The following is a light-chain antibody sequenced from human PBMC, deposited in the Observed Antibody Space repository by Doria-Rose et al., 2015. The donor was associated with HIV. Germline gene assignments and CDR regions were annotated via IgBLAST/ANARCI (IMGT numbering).Light chain of an antibody. CDR1: QGVSTY. V-gene: IGKV1-39*01. CDR3: QQTYSSPPWT. CDR2: AAS. Sequence: YRVTIPCRARQGVSTYFPGFQQEPGKAPTLLIYAASLLQSGVPSRFSGSGSGTDFTLTISGLQPGDFATYYCQQTYSSPPWTFGQGTKVEMK. J-gene: IGKJ1*01.